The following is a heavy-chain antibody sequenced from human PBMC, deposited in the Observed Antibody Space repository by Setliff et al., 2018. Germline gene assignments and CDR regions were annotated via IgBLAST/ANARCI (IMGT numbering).Heavy chain of an antibody. Sequence: PSETLSLTCPVSGGSISSGDYYWSWIRQPPGKGLEWIGYIYYSGSTYYNPSLKSRVTISVDTSKNQFSLKLNSVTAADMAVYYCAREQWPDPPGYYYMDVWAKGTTVTVSS. CDR3: AREQWPDPPGYYYMDV. V-gene: IGHV4-30-4*08. CDR1: GGSISSGDYY. J-gene: IGHJ6*03. CDR2: IYYSGST. D-gene: IGHD6-19*01.